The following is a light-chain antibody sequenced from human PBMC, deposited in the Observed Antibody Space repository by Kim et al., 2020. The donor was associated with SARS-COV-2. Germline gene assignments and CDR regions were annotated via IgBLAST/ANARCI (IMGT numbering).Light chain of an antibody. J-gene: IGKJ1*01. Sequence: ASVGDRVTITCRARQGIGNYLAWYQQKPGKVPKLLLYAASTLQSGVPSRFSGSGSGTDFTLTISSLQPEDVATYYCQRYNNAPRTFGQGTKVDIK. CDR1: QGIGNY. V-gene: IGKV1-27*01. CDR3: QRYNNAPRT. CDR2: AAS.